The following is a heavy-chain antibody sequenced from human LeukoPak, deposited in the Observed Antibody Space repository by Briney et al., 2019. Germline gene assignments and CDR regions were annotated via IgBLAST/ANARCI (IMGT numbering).Heavy chain of an antibody. V-gene: IGHV3-66*01. J-gene: IGHJ4*02. CDR3: ARVRTNWGYFDY. D-gene: IGHD7-27*01. Sequence: GGTLRLSCAASGFTFSSYGMSWVRQAAGKGLEWVSVIYSGGSTYYADSVKGRFTISRDNSKNTLYLQMNSLRAEDTAVYYCARVRTNWGYFDYWGQGILVTVSS. CDR2: IYSGGST. CDR1: GFTFSSYG.